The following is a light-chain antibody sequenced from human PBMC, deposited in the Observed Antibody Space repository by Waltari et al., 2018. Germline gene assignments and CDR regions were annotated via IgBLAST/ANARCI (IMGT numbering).Light chain of an antibody. CDR2: DVS. Sequence: QSALTQRAPVSGSPGQSLTILCSGTKNHGGGFNHVSWYQQHPGKAPRLMIYDVSYRPSGVSHRFSGSKSGNTASLTISGLQAEDDTYYFCSSYTASSTWVFGGGTKVTVL. V-gene: IGLV2-14*03. CDR3: SSYTASSTWV. CDR1: KNHGGGFNH. J-gene: IGLJ3*02.